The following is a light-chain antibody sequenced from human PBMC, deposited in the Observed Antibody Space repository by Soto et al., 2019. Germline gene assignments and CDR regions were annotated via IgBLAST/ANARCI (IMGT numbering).Light chain of an antibody. J-gene: IGKJ2*01. CDR3: HQYDTAPHT. CDR1: QTVSSNN. CDR2: GAS. Sequence: EMVLTQSPGTLPLSPGERATLSCRASQTVSSNNDVDWYQQKPGQAPRLLIYGASNRATGIPDRFSGSGSGAYFTLTISRLEPGDSAVDYGHQYDTAPHTFGQETKLEIQ. V-gene: IGKV3-20*01.